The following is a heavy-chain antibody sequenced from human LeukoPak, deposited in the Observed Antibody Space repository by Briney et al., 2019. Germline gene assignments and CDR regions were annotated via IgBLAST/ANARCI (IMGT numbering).Heavy chain of an antibody. D-gene: IGHD3-22*01. CDR3: AKDYGYLDSSGYHYYFDY. V-gene: IGHV3-23*01. CDR2: ISGSGGST. CDR1: GFTFSSYA. J-gene: IGHJ4*02. Sequence: PGGSLRLSCAASGFTFSSYAMSWVRQAPGKGLEWVSAISGSGGSTYYADSVKGRFTISRDNSKNTVYLEMDSLRVEDTAVYYCAKDYGYLDSSGYHYYFDYWGQGTLVTVSS.